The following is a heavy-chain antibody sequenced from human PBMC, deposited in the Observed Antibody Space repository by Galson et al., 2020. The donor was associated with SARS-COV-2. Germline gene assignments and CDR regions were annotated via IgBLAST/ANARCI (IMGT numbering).Heavy chain of an antibody. D-gene: IGHD2-2*01. CDR3: ARAIVVVPAAIFDAFDI. V-gene: IGHV3-11*01. CDR2: ISSSGSTI. CDR1: GFTFSDYY. J-gene: IGHJ3*02. Sequence: NSGGSLRLSCAASGFTFSDYYMSWIRQAPGKGLEWVSYISSSGSTIYYADSVKGRFTISRDNAKNSLYLQMNSLRAEDTAVYYCARAIVVVPAAIFDAFDIWGQGTMVTVSS.